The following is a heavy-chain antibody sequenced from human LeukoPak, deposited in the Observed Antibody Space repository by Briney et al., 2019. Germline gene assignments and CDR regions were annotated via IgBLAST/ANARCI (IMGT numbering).Heavy chain of an antibody. J-gene: IGHJ4*02. D-gene: IGHD3-22*01. CDR3: ARLQYYYDSNGYYSLYYFDY. Sequence: PSETLSLTCTVSGDSISSSSYYWGWIRQPPGKGLEWIGNIYYSGSTYYNPSLRSRLTISLDTSKNQFSLTLSSVAAADTAVYYCARLQYYYDSNGYYSLYYFDYWGQGTVVTVSS. CDR1: GDSISSSSYY. CDR2: IYYSGST. V-gene: IGHV4-39*01.